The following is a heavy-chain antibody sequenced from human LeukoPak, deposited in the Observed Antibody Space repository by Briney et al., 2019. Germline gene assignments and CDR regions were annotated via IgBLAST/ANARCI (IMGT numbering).Heavy chain of an antibody. V-gene: IGHV5-51*01. Sequence: GESLKISCKGSGYSFTSYWIGWVRQMPGKGLEWMGIIYPGDSDTRYSPSFQGQVTISADKSISTAYLQWSSLNASDTAMYYCARAVEMATVYFDYWGQGTLVTVSS. CDR1: GYSFTSYW. D-gene: IGHD5-24*01. CDR2: IYPGDSDT. CDR3: ARAVEMATVYFDY. J-gene: IGHJ4*02.